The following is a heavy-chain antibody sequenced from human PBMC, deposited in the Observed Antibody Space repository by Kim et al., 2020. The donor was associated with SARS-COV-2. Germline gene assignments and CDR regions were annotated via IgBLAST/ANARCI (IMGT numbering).Heavy chain of an antibody. D-gene: IGHD3-22*01. CDR3: ASHVVPMTRNDY. J-gene: IGHJ4*02. CDR2: ISGTSGYI. Sequence: GGSLRLSCAASGFTFSRYSMNWVRQAPGKGLEWVSSISGTSGYIYYADSVKGRFTISRDNAKNSVYLQMNGLRAEDTALYYCASHVVPMTRNDYWGQGTL. V-gene: IGHV3-21*01. CDR1: GFTFSRYS.